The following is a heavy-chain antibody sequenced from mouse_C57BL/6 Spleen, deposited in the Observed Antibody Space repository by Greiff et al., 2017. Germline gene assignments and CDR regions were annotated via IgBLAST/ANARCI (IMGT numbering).Heavy chain of an antibody. CDR3: ARHPYYGSSLYYFDY. D-gene: IGHD1-1*01. CDR1: GFTFSSYG. CDR2: ISSGGSYT. V-gene: IGHV5-6*01. Sequence: EVMLVESGGDLVKPGGSLKLSCAASGFTFSSYGMSWVRQTPDKRLEWVATISSGGSYTYYPDSVKGRFTISRDNAKNTLYLQMSSLKSEDTAMYYCARHPYYGSSLYYFDYWGQGTTLTVSS. J-gene: IGHJ2*01.